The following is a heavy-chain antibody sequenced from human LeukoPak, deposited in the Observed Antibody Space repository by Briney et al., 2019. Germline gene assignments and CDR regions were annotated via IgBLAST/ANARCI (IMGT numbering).Heavy chain of an antibody. CDR1: GFTFSSYG. J-gene: IGHJ6*02. D-gene: IGHD1-7*01. CDR2: IWYDGSNK. CDR3: AKDSTGTTFVYYYYGMDV. V-gene: IGHV3-33*06. Sequence: PGRSLRLSCAASGFTFSSYGMHWVRQAPGKGLEWVAVIWYDGSNKYYADSVKGRFTISRDNSKNTLYLQMNSLRAEDTAVYYCAKDSTGTTFVYYYYGMDVWGQGTTVTVSS.